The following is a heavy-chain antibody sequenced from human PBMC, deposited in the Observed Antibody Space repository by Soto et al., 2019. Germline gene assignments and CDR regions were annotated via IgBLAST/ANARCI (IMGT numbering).Heavy chain of an antibody. CDR3: ARAVRGTTDAFDI. CDR1: GFTFSDYY. CDR2: ISSSGSTI. V-gene: IGHV3-11*04. J-gene: IGHJ3*02. D-gene: IGHD4-17*01. Sequence: GGSLRLSCAASGFTFSDYYMSWIRQAPGKGLEWVSYISSSGSTIYYADSVKGRFTISSDNAKNSLYLQMNSLRAEDTTVYYWARAVRGTTDAFDIGGQGTMVTVSS.